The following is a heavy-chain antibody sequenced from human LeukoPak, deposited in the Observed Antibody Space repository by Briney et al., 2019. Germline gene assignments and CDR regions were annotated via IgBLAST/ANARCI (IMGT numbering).Heavy chain of an antibody. D-gene: IGHD3-10*01. V-gene: IGHV1-2*02. CDR2: INPNGGGT. CDR1: GYTFTGYY. CDR3: AKESSLNYYGSGAYDY. Sequence: ASVKVSCKASGYTFTGYYMNWVRQAPGQGLEWMGWINPNGGGTNYAQKFQGRVTMTRDTSISTAYMELSRLKSDDTAVYYCAKESSLNYYGSGAYDYWGQGTLVTVSS. J-gene: IGHJ4*02.